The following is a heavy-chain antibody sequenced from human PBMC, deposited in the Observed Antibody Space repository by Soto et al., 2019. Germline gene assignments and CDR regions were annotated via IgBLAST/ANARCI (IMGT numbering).Heavy chain of an antibody. CDR2: IYPGDSGT. D-gene: IGHD3-10*01. J-gene: IGHJ4*02. CDR1: GYSFTSYW. Sequence: GESLKISCKGSGYSFTSYWIGWVRQMPGKGLEWMGIIYPGDSGTRYSPSFQGQVTISADRSISTAYLQWSSLKASDTAMYYCARHPLSHGSGRSFDYWGQGTLVTVSS. CDR3: ARHPLSHGSGRSFDY. V-gene: IGHV5-51*01.